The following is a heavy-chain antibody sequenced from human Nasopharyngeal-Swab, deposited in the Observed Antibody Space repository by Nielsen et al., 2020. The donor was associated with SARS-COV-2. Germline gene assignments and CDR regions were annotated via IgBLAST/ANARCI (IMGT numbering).Heavy chain of an antibody. CDR1: GGSISSSSYY. CDR2: IYYSGST. Sequence: SETLSLTCTVSGGSISSSSYYWGWIRKPPGKGLEWIGSIYYSGSTYYNPSLKSRVTISVDTSKNQFSLKLSSVTAADTAVYYCARVGDGLYGSGSYSSKYYFDYWGQGTLVTVSS. D-gene: IGHD3-10*01. J-gene: IGHJ4*02. V-gene: IGHV4-39*01. CDR3: ARVGDGLYGSGSYSSKYYFDY.